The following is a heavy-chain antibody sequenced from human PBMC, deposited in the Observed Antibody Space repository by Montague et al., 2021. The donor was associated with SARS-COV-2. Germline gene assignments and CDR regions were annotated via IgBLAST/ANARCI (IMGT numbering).Heavy chain of an antibody. J-gene: IGHJ4*02. CDR3: ARREDYYGSGSYPN. D-gene: IGHD3-10*01. V-gene: IGHV4-39*01. Sequence: SETLSLTCTVSGGSISSSSYCWGWIRQPPGKGLEWIGSIYYSGSTYYNPSLKSRVTISVDTSKNQFSLKLGSATAADTAVYYCARREDYYGSGSYPNWGQGTLVTVSS. CDR2: IYYSGST. CDR1: GGSISSSSYC.